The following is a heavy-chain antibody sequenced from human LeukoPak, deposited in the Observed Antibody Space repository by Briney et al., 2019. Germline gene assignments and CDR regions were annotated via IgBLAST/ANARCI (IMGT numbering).Heavy chain of an antibody. CDR2: ISGSGGST. CDR1: GFTFSSYA. Sequence: GSLRLSCAASGFTFSSYAMSWVRQAPGKGLEWVASISGSGGSTYYADSVKGRFTISRDNSKNTLYLQMNSLRAEDTAVYYCAKGSGYDSSGYPFYWFYPWGQGTLVTVSS. D-gene: IGHD3-22*01. J-gene: IGHJ5*02. CDR3: AKGSGYDSSGYPFYWFYP. V-gene: IGHV3-23*01.